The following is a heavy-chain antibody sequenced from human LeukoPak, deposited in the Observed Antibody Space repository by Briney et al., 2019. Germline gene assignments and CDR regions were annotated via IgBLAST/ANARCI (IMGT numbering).Heavy chain of an antibody. Sequence: ASVRVSCKVSGHTLSELSLHWVRQAPGKGLEWMGGFDPEDDEIIYAQRFQGRVTMTEDTSTDTAYMELSSLRSEDTAVYYCALLMVQNIVDIWGQGTMVTVAS. CDR1: GHTLSELS. V-gene: IGHV1-24*01. J-gene: IGHJ3*02. CDR2: FDPEDDEI. D-gene: IGHD2-8*01. CDR3: ALLMVQNIVDI.